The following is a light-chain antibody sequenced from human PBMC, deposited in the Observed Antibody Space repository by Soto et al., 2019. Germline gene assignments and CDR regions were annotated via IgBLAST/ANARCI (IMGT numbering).Light chain of an antibody. V-gene: IGLV1-44*01. CDR2: TNN. CDR1: SSNIGSNP. J-gene: IGLJ2*01. Sequence: QSVLTQPPSASGTPGQRVTISCSGGSSNIGSNPVNWYQLLPGTAPKLLIYTNNQRPSGVPDRFSGSKSGTSASLAISGLQSEDEADYYCAAWDDSLTGHVVFGGGTKLTVL. CDR3: AAWDDSLTGHVV.